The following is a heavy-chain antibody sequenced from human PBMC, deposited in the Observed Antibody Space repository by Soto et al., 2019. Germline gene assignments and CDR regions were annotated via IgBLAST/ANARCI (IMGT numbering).Heavy chain of an antibody. D-gene: IGHD3-10*01. CDR3: ARSGSYYPARNWFGP. CDR2: ISGFNDDT. J-gene: IGHJ5*02. Sequence: QVQLVQSGAEMKNPGASVKVSCKASGYTFTSYGISWVRQAPGQGLEWMGWISGFNDDTNHAQKLQGRVTMTKDTPTSPAYMELRSLKSDDTAVYYCARSGSYYPARNWFGPWGQGILVTVSS. CDR1: GYTFTSYG. V-gene: IGHV1-18*01.